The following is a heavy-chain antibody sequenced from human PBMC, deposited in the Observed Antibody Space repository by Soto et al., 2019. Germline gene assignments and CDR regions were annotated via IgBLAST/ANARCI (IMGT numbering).Heavy chain of an antibody. CDR1: GFSLTTRGVC. Sequence: QITLKESGPTLVKPTQTLTLTCTFSGFSLTTRGVCVAWIRQPPGKALEWLALIYGHDDHLYSPSLKSRLSTTKDTSKNPVALTTLTIDPVDTAKYSCAHDSQDWYGMPVWGQGTTVPVSS. J-gene: IGHJ6*02. D-gene: IGHD3-9*01. V-gene: IGHV2-5*01. CDR3: AHDSQDWYGMPV. CDR2: IYGHDDH.